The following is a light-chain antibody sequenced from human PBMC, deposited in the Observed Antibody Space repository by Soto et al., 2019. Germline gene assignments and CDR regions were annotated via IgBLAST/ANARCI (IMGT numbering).Light chain of an antibody. CDR2: DVS. Sequence: QSALTQPASVSGSPGQSITISCTGTSSDVGGYNYVSWYQQHPGKAPKLMIYDVSIRPSGVSHRFSGSKSGNTASLTISGLQAEDEADYYCSSYTSSTTDVFGTGTKLTVL. J-gene: IGLJ1*01. V-gene: IGLV2-14*01. CDR1: SSDVGGYNY. CDR3: SSYTSSTTDV.